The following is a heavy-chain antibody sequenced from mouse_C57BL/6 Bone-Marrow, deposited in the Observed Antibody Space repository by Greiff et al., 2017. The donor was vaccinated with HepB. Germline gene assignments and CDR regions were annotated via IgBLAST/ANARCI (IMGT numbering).Heavy chain of an antibody. CDR2: ISSGRSTI. J-gene: IGHJ3*01. Sequence: EVHLVESGGGLVKPGGSLKLSCAASGFTFSDYGMHWVRQAPEKGLEWVAYISSGRSTIYYADTVKGRFTISRDNAKNTLFLQMTSLRSEDTAMYYCAKYYGSSYSAYWGQGTLVTVSA. V-gene: IGHV5-17*01. CDR1: GFTFSDYG. D-gene: IGHD1-1*01. CDR3: AKYYGSSYSAY.